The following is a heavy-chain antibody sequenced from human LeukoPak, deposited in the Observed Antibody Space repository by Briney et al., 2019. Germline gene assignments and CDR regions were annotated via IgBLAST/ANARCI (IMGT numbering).Heavy chain of an antibody. CDR3: ARAPPYGGNPRVYYYYYGMDV. Sequence: KPSETLSLTCTVSGVSVSSGSYYWSWIRQPPGKGLEWIGYIYYSGSTYYNPSLKSRVTISVDTSKNQFSLKLSSVTAADTAVYYCARAPPYGGNPRVYYYYYGMDVWGQGTTVTVSS. CDR2: IYYSGST. V-gene: IGHV4-31*03. J-gene: IGHJ6*02. CDR1: GVSVSSGSYY. D-gene: IGHD4-23*01.